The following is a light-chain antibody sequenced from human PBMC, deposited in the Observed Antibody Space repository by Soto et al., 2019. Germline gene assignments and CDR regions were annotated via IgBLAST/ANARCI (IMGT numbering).Light chain of an antibody. CDR3: QQYGSSALT. V-gene: IGKV3-20*01. J-gene: IGKJ4*01. Sequence: EIVLTQSPATLSSFPGDRVSLSCRASQYINTRLAWYQHRPGQAPRLLIYGASSRATGIPDRFSGSGSGTDFTLTISRLEPEDFAVYYCQQYGSSALTFGGGTKVDI. CDR1: QYINTR. CDR2: GAS.